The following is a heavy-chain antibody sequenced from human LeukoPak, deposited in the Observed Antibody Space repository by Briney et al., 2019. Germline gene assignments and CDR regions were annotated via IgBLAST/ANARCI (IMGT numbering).Heavy chain of an antibody. CDR2: ISGSSSYI. V-gene: IGHV3-21*01. CDR3: ARDSYTPEASFYYGMDV. D-gene: IGHD2-2*02. CDR1: GFTFGSYW. Sequence: GGSLRLSCAASGFTFGSYWMTWVRQAPGKGLEWVSSISGSSSYIYYADSVKGRFTISRDNAKNSLYLQMNSLRAEDTAVYYCARDSYTPEASFYYGMDVWGQGTAVTVS. J-gene: IGHJ6*02.